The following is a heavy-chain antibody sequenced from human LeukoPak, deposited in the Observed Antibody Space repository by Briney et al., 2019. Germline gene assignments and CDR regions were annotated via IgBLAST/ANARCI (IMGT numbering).Heavy chain of an antibody. CDR3: SRESRYDGAFDI. Sequence: NPSETLSLTCSVSGGSISSDYWTWVRQPPGKGLEGIGYIYYSGSTNYNPPLKSRVTISLDTSKNQFSLKPSSVTVADTAVYYCSRESRYDGAFDIWGQGTVVTVSS. CDR1: GGSISSDY. V-gene: IGHV4-59*01. D-gene: IGHD5-12*01. J-gene: IGHJ3*02. CDR2: IYYSGST.